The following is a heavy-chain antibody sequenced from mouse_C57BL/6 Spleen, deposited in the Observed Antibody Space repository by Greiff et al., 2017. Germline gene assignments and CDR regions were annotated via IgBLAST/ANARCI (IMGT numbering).Heavy chain of an antibody. V-gene: IGHV1-15*01. CDR1: GYTFTDYE. CDR2: IDPETGGT. Sequence: QFQLQQSGAELVRPGASVTLSCKASGYTFTDYEMHWVKQTPVHGLEWIGAIDPETGGTAYNQKFKGKAILTADKSSSTAYMELRSLTSEDSAVYYCTRSDYGSSYGYFDVWGTGTTVTVSS. D-gene: IGHD1-1*01. CDR3: TRSDYGSSYGYFDV. J-gene: IGHJ1*03.